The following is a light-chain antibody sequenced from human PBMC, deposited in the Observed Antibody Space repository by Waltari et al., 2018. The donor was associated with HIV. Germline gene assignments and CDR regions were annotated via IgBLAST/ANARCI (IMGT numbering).Light chain of an antibody. CDR3: SSYTSSSTRV. CDR1: SRDVGGYNY. Sequence: QSALTQPASVSGSPGQSITISCTGTSRDVGGYNYVSWYQRHPGKAPKLMIYDVSNRPSGVSNRCSGSKSGNTASLTISGLQAEDEADYYCSSYTSSSTRVFGGGTTVTVL. J-gene: IGLJ3*02. CDR2: DVS. V-gene: IGLV2-14*03.